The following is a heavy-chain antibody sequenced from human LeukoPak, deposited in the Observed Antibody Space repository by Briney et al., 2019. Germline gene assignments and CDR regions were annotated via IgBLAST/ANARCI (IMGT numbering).Heavy chain of an antibody. J-gene: IGHJ6*03. D-gene: IGHD3-22*01. Sequence: ASVKVSCKASGYTFTSYDINWVRQATGQGIEWMGWMNPNSGNTGYAQKFQGRVTMTRNTSTSTVIMELSSLRSEDTAVYYCARVIPADSSVYYYNYYYYMDVWGKGTTVTVSS. CDR3: ARVIPADSSVYYYNYYYYMDV. CDR1: GYTFTSYD. V-gene: IGHV1-8*01. CDR2: MNPNSGNT.